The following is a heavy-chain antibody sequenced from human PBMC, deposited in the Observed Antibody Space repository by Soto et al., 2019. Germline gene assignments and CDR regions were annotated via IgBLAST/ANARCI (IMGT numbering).Heavy chain of an antibody. CDR2: IIPIFGTA. CDR1: GGTFSSYA. Sequence: SVKFCCKASGGTFSSYAISWVRQAPGQGLEWMGGIIPIFGTANYAQKFQGRVTITADESTSTAYMELSSLRSEDAAVYYCARGNLNGGGMYYYYYYGMDVWGQGTTVTVSS. D-gene: IGHD1-20*01. J-gene: IGHJ6*02. CDR3: ARGNLNGGGMYYYYYYGMDV. V-gene: IGHV1-69*13.